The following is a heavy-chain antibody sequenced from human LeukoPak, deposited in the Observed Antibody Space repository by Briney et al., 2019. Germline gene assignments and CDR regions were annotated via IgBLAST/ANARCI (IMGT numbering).Heavy chain of an antibody. Sequence: GGSLRLSCAASGFTLSNAWMNWVRQAPGKGRKWVAGMSKDGATIRYEGSVEGRFTISRDNSKNTVYLQMNSLRAEDTAVYYCARDDTHYGSSGSFYDAFDIWGQGTMVTVSS. J-gene: IGHJ3*02. CDR1: GFTLSNAW. CDR2: MSKDGATI. V-gene: IGHV3-30*03. CDR3: ARDDTHYGSSGSFYDAFDI. D-gene: IGHD3-22*01.